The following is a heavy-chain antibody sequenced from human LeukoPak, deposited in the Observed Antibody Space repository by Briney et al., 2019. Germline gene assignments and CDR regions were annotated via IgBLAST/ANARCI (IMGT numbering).Heavy chain of an antibody. CDR1: GGSFSGYY. CDR2: INHSGST. CDR3: ARPGRIAVAGTRVWFDP. Sequence: SETLSLTCAVYGGSFSGYYWSWIRQPPGKGLEWIGEINHSGSTNYNPSLKSRVTISVDTSKNQFSLKLSSVTAADTAVYYCARPGRIAVAGTRVWFDPWGQGTLVTVSS. D-gene: IGHD6-19*01. J-gene: IGHJ5*02. V-gene: IGHV4-34*01.